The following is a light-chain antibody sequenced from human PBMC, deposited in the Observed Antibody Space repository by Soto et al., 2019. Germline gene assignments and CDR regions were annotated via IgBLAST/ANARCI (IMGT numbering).Light chain of an antibody. V-gene: IGLV9-49*02. Sequence: QPVLTQPPSASASLGASVTLTCTLSSGYSNYKVDWYQQRPGKGPRFVMRVGTGGIVGSKGDGIPDRFSVLGSGLNRYLTIKNIQEEDESDYHCGADHGSGSNFVKVFGGGTTVTVL. CDR2: VGTGGIVG. CDR1: SGYSNYK. J-gene: IGLJ2*01. CDR3: GADHGSGSNFVKV.